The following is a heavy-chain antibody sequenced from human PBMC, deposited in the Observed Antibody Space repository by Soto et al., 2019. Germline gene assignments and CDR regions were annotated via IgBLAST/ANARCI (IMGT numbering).Heavy chain of an antibody. CDR2: FIPIFDTP. V-gene: IGHV1-69*01. CDR3: ARSLGSGGVIGGFDY. D-gene: IGHD3-16*02. J-gene: IGHJ4*02. CDR1: GGTFNMYA. Sequence: QVQLVQSGAEVRKPGSAVRVSCKASGGTFNMYAMNWVRQAPGQGLEWLAGFIPIFDTPRYSQQFQGRVTISVDESTNTASMELSSLRSEDTAIYYCARSLGSGGVIGGFDYWGQGTLVTVAS.